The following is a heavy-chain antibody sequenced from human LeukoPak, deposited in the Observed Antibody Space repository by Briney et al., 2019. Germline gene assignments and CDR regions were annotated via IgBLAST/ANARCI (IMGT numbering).Heavy chain of an antibody. Sequence: SETLSLTCTVSGGSISSYYWSWIRQPPGKGLEWIGYICYSGSTNYNPSLKSRVTISVDTSKNQFSLKLSSVTAADTAVYYCAREVDTAMGIFDYWGQGTLVTVSS. CDR1: GGSISSYY. D-gene: IGHD5-18*01. V-gene: IGHV4-59*01. CDR3: AREVDTAMGIFDY. CDR2: ICYSGST. J-gene: IGHJ4*01.